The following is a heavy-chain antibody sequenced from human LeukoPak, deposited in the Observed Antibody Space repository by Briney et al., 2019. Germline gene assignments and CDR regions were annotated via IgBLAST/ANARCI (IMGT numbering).Heavy chain of an antibody. CDR1: GGSISSSSYY. V-gene: IGHV4-39*01. CDR3: ARRWGGDY. J-gene: IGHJ4*02. Sequence: PSETLSLTCTVSGGSISSSSYYWGWIRQPPGKGLEWIGSIYHSGSTYYNPSLKSRVTISVDTSKNQFSLKLSSVTAADTAVYYCARRWGGDYWGQGTLVTVSS. CDR2: IYHSGST. D-gene: IGHD3-10*01.